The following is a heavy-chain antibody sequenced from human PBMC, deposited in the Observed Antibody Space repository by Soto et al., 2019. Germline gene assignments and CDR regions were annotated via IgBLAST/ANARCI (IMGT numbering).Heavy chain of an antibody. D-gene: IGHD2-15*01. J-gene: IGHJ4*02. CDR3: ARDAPGVAPY. CDR1: GGSINSGDSY. V-gene: IGHV4-31*03. Sequence: QVQLQESGPGLVRPSQTLSLTCTVSGGSINSGDSYWNWIRQHPEKGLEWIGYIHSRGSTFYNPSLKSRIIISVDTSKNQFSLSLSSVTAADTAVYYCARDAPGVAPYWGQGTLVTVSS. CDR2: IHSRGST.